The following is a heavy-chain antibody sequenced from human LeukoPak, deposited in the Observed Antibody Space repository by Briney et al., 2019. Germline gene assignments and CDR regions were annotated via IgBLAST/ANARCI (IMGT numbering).Heavy chain of an antibody. CDR1: GGSFSGYY. CDR2: INHGEST. J-gene: IGHJ6*02. V-gene: IGHV4-34*01. CDR3: ARGRTYYYDTSGYYPSIYYGMDV. D-gene: IGHD3-22*01. Sequence: SETLSLTCAVSGGSFSGYYWYWIRQPPGKGLEWIGEINHGESTNYNPSLKSRATLSVVTSKNQFSLKLTSVTAADTAVYYCARGRTYYYDTSGYYPSIYYGMDVWGQGTTVIVSS.